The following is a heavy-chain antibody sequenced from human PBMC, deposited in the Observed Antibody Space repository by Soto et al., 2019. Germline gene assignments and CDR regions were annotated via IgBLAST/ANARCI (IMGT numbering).Heavy chain of an antibody. CDR1: GYIFTSFG. Sequence: ASVKVSCKTSGYIFTSFGISWVRQAPGQGLEWMGWISGYNNKTNYAKKLQGRVTMTTDTSTSTAYMELRSLRSDDTAVYYGAGETPGYSSSWYWLSEYFQHWGQGTLVTVSS. CDR3: AGETPGYSSSWYWLSEYFQH. CDR2: ISGYNNKT. J-gene: IGHJ1*01. V-gene: IGHV1-18*01. D-gene: IGHD6-13*01.